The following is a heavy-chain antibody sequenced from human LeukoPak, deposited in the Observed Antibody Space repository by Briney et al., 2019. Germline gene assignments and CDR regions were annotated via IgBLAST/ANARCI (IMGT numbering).Heavy chain of an antibody. V-gene: IGHV3-23*01. D-gene: IGHD6-13*01. CDR1: GFTFSSYA. J-gene: IGHJ4*02. CDR2: ISGSGGST. Sequence: VGSLRLSCAASGFTFSSYAMSWVRQAPGKGLEWVSAISGSGGSTYYADSVKGRFTISRDSSKNTLYLQMNSLRAEDTAVYYCAKDVYSSSWYRGDYWGQGTLVTVSS. CDR3: AKDVYSSSWYRGDY.